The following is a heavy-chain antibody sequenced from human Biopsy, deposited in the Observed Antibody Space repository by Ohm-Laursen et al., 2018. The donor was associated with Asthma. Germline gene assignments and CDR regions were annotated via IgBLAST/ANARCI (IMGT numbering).Heavy chain of an antibody. Sequence: TLSLTCTVSGGSITSFYWGWIRQPPGRGLEWIGYIYFSGNTNYNPSLKSRVTISIDTSKNHFSLKLTSVTVADPAVYYCARASGSSLSNPDAFDIWGQGTMVTAS. J-gene: IGHJ3*02. CDR2: IYFSGNT. CDR3: ARASGSSLSNPDAFDI. CDR1: GGSITSFY. D-gene: IGHD2-2*01. V-gene: IGHV4-59*01.